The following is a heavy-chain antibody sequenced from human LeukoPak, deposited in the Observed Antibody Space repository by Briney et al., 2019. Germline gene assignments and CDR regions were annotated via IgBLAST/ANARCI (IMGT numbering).Heavy chain of an antibody. CDR2: TYYRSKWYN. D-gene: IGHD6-13*01. Sequence: SQTLSLTCAISGDSVSSNRAGWNWIRQSPSRGLEWLGGTYYRSKWYNDYAVSVKSRITINPDTSKNQFSLQLNSVTPEDTAVYYCVRQFTSSWFDYWGQGTLVTVSS. J-gene: IGHJ4*02. CDR1: GDSVSSNRAG. V-gene: IGHV6-1*01. CDR3: VRQFTSSWFDY.